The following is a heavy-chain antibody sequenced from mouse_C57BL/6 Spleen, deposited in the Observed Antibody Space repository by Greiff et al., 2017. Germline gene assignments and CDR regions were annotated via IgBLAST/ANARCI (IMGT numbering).Heavy chain of an antibody. D-gene: IGHD1-1*01. Sequence: QVMLLQSGAELVKPGASVKISCKASGYAFSSYWMNWVKQRPGKGLEWIGQIYPGDGDTNYNGKFKGKAKLTADKSSSTAFRQLSSLASEDSAVYFCARGGDGSSYGTYWGQGTLVTVSA. J-gene: IGHJ3*01. V-gene: IGHV1-80*01. CDR2: IYPGDGDT. CDR1: GYAFSSYW. CDR3: ARGGDGSSYGTY.